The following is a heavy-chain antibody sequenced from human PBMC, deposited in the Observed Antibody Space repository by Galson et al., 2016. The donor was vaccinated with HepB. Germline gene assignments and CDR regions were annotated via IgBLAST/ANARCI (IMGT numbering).Heavy chain of an antibody. D-gene: IGHD3-10*01. CDR1: GYTFSSYS. CDR3: ARSMIPYGSQNYNFDAFDI. V-gene: IGHV7-4-1*02. J-gene: IGHJ3*02. Sequence: SVKVSCKASGYTFSSYSMNWVRQAPGQGLEWMGWINTNTGNPASAQDFTGRFVLSLDTSVSTAYLQISGLKAEDTAVYYCARSMIPYGSQNYNFDAFDIWGQGTMVTVSS. CDR2: INTNTGNP.